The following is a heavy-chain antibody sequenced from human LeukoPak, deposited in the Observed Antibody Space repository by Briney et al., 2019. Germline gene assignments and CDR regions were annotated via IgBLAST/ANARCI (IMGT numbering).Heavy chain of an antibody. CDR2: IYYSGST. CDR1: GGSISSYY. CDR3: ARDGGYCSGGSCFNY. Sequence: SETLSLTCTVSGGSISSYYWSWIRQPPGKGLEWIGYIYYSGSTNYNPSLKSRVTISVDTSKNQFYLKLSSVTAADTAVYYCARDGGYCSGGSCFNYWGQGTLVTVSS. J-gene: IGHJ4*02. V-gene: IGHV4-59*01. D-gene: IGHD2-15*01.